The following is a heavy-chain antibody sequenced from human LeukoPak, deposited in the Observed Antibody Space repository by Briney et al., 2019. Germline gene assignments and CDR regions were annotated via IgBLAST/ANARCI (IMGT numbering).Heavy chain of an antibody. CDR3: ARSDLRFLELLDY. CDR1: GFTFSGYS. CDR2: ISSSSNKI. V-gene: IGHV3-48*02. D-gene: IGHD3-3*01. Sequence: PGGSLRLSCAASGFTFSGYSMNWVRQAPGKGLEWVSYISSSSNKIYYADSVKGRIITSRDNAKNSLYLQMNSLRDEDTAVYYCARSDLRFLELLDYWGQGTLVTVSS. J-gene: IGHJ4*02.